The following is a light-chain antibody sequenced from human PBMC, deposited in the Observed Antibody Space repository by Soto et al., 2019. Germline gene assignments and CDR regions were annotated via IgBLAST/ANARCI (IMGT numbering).Light chain of an antibody. J-gene: IGKJ3*01. CDR1: QSVSSSF. V-gene: IGKV3-20*01. CDR3: QQYGSSPVT. Sequence: EIVLTQSPGTLSLSPGERATLSCRASQSVSSSFLAWYQQKPGQAPRLLIYGASSRATGIPDRFSGSGSGTAFTLTISRLAPEDFAVYYCQQYGSSPVTFGPGTKVDIK. CDR2: GAS.